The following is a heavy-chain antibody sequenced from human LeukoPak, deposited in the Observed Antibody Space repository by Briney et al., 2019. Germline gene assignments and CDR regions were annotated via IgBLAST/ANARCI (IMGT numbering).Heavy chain of an antibody. CDR1: GFTFSNYR. V-gene: IGHV3-21*01. J-gene: IGHJ3*02. CDR3: AREDSGSYDPGSFDI. Sequence: GGSLRLSCAASGFTFSNYRMNWVRQAPGKGLEWVSSISVTSSYIYYADSVKGRFTISRDNANSSLSLEMHSLRAEDTSVYYCAREDSGSYDPGSFDIWGQGTLVTVSS. D-gene: IGHD1-26*01. CDR2: ISVTSSYI.